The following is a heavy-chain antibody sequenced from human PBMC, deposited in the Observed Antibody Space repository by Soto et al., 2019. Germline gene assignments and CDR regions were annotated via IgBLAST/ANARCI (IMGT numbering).Heavy chain of an antibody. CDR2: ISGSGGST. D-gene: IGHD4-17*01. CDR1: GFTFSSYA. Sequence: GGSLRLSCAASGFTFSSYAMSWVRQAPGKGLEWVSAISGSGGSTYYADSVKGRFTISRDNSKNTLYLQMNSLRAEDTAVYYCALTPLGYGDFGTFDYWGQGTLVTVSS. J-gene: IGHJ4*02. CDR3: ALTPLGYGDFGTFDY. V-gene: IGHV3-23*01.